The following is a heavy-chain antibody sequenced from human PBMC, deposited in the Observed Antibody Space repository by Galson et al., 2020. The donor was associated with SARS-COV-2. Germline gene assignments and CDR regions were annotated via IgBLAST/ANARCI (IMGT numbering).Heavy chain of an antibody. CDR2: IIPIFGTA. CDR3: ARNYYDSSGYYLFDY. D-gene: IGHD3-22*01. CDR1: GGTFSSYA. Sequence: SVKVSCKASGGTFSSYAISWVRQAPGQGLEWMGGIIPIFGTANYAQKFQGRVTITADESTRTAYMELSSLRSEDTAVYYCARNYYDSSGYYLFDYWGQGTLVTVSS. J-gene: IGHJ4*02. V-gene: IGHV1-69*13.